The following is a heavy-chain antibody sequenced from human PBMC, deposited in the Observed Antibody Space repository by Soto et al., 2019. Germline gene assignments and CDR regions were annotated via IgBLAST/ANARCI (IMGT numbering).Heavy chain of an antibody. D-gene: IGHD3-10*01. CDR2: IYYSGST. CDR1: GDSINSHY. V-gene: IGHV4-59*11. CDR3: ARESAGSGKNNWFDP. Sequence: QVQLQESGPGLVRPSETLSLTCGVSGDSINSHYWSWIRQPPGKGLEWIGFIYYSGSTKYNPSLASRVTMSVDTSKNQFSLKLSSVTTADTAVYYCARESAGSGKNNWFDPWGQGTLVTVSS. J-gene: IGHJ5*02.